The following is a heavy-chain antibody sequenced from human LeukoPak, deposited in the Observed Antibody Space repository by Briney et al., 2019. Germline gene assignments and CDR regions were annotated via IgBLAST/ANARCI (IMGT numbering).Heavy chain of an antibody. J-gene: IGHJ4*02. Sequence: PGGSLRLSCVASGFTYNNYWMTWVRQSPEKGLEWVANINQDGSAKNYVDSVKGRFTISRDNARNSLYLQMNSLSPEDTALYYCARASGLGSTPDYWGQGTLVTVSS. V-gene: IGHV3-7*03. CDR2: INQDGSAK. CDR1: GFTYNNYW. CDR3: ARASGLGSTPDY. D-gene: IGHD3-16*01.